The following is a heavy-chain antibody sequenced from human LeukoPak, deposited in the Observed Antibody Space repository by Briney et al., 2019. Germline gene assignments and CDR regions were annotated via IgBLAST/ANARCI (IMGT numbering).Heavy chain of an antibody. CDR1: GFTFSSYW. CDR2: INSDGSST. CDR3: ARSMSSSWCIDY. V-gene: IGHV3-74*01. D-gene: IGHD6-13*01. J-gene: IGHJ4*02. Sequence: PGGSLRLSCAASGFTFSSYWMHWVRQAPGKGLVWVSRINSDGSSTSYADSVKGRFTISGDNAKNTLYLQMNSLRAEDTAVYYCARSMSSSWCIDYWGQGTLVTVSS.